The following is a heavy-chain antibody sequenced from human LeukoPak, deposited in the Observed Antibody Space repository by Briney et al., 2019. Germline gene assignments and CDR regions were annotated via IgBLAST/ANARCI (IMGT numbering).Heavy chain of an antibody. CDR1: GGTFSSYA. Sequence: VASVKVSCKASGGTFSSYAISWVRQAPGQGLEWMGGIIPIFGTANYARKFQGRVTITADESTSTAYMELSSLRSEDTAVYYCAVYSYGWYYGMDVWGKGTTVTVSS. CDR2: IIPIFGTA. CDR3: AVYSYGWYYGMDV. D-gene: IGHD5-18*01. J-gene: IGHJ6*04. V-gene: IGHV1-69*13.